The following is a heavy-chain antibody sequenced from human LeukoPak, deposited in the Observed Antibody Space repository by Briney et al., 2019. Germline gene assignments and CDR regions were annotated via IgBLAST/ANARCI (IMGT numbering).Heavy chain of an antibody. CDR1: GGSISSYY. CDR3: ARVKKYYYYYMDV. J-gene: IGHJ6*03. V-gene: IGHV4-59*01. CDR2: IYYSGST. Sequence: SETLSLTCTVSGGSISSYYWSWIRQPPGKGLEWIGYIYYSGSTNYNPSLKSRVTISVDTSKNQFSLKLSSVTAADTAVYYCARVKKYYYYYMDVWGKGTTVTASS.